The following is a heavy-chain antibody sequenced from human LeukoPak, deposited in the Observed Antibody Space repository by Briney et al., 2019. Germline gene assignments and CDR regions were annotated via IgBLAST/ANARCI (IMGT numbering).Heavy chain of an antibody. CDR2: IYYSGST. D-gene: IGHD1-26*01. J-gene: IGHJ4*02. Sequence: SETLSLTCTVSGGSISSYCWSWIRQPPGKGLEWIGYIYYSGSTNYNPSLKSRVTISVDTSKNQFSLKLSSVTAADTAVYYCARENVVGAIFDYWGQGTLVTVSS. CDR3: ARENVVGAIFDY. V-gene: IGHV4-59*01. CDR1: GGSISSYC.